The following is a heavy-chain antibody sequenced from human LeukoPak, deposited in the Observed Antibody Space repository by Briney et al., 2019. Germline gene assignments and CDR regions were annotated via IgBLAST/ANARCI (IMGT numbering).Heavy chain of an antibody. CDR2: ISSSGGGR. Sequence: PGGSLRLSCVASGFTFSSYFMSWVRQAPGKGLEWVSGISSSGGGRHYADSVKGHFTISRDNSKNTLFLEMNSLRGEDTAVYHCAKLYAPADAVDTWGQETMVTVSS. V-gene: IGHV3-23*01. CDR1: GFTFSSYF. D-gene: IGHD2-2*01. CDR3: AKLYAPADAVDT. J-gene: IGHJ3*02.